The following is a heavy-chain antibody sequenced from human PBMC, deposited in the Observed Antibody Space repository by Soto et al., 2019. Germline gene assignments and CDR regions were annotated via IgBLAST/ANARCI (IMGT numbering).Heavy chain of an antibody. CDR2: IYHSGST. J-gene: IGHJ6*02. CDR1: GGSLSSGGYS. D-gene: IGHD3-10*01. Sequence: SETLSLTCAVSGGSLSSGGYSWSLIRQPPGKGLEWIGYIYHSGSTYYNPSLKSRVTISVDTSKNQFSLTLTSVTAADTAVYYCARQGFGVLHGLVDVWGQGTTVTVSS. V-gene: IGHV4-30-2*01. CDR3: ARQGFGVLHGLVDV.